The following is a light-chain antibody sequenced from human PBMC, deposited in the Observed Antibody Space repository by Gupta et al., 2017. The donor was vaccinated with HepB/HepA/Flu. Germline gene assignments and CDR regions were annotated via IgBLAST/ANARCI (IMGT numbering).Light chain of an antibody. CDR2: AAS. J-gene: IGKJ4*01. CDR1: QSISSY. V-gene: IGKV1-39*01. CDR3: QQIYSNPLLT. Sequence: DIQMTQSPSSLSASVGDRGTITCRASQSISSYLNWYQQKPGKAPKLLIYAASSWQSGVTSRFSGSGYGTDFTLTISRLQPEDFATYYCQQIYSNPLLTFGGGTKVEIK.